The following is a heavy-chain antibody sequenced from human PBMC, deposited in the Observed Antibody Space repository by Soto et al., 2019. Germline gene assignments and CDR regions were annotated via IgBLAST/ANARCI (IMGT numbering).Heavy chain of an antibody. CDR1: GGSIVNYY. V-gene: IGHV4-59*01. D-gene: IGHD3-10*01. J-gene: IGHJ4*02. CDR3: ARGRVGELSPFDY. Sequence: QVQLQESGPGLVKPSETLSLTCTVSGGSIVNYYWSWVRQSPGKGLEWIAYIFYAGNTKYNPSLTSRATISLDTPKNQFSLRLHSVTAAYTATYYCARGRVGELSPFDYWGQGTLVTVSS. CDR2: IFYAGNT.